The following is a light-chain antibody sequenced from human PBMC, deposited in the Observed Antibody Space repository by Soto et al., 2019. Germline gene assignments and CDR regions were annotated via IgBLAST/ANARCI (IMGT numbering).Light chain of an antibody. J-gene: IGKJ4*01. Sequence: DIQMTQSPSTLSASVGDRVTITCRASQSISSWLAWYQQKPGKAPKSLIYKASSLESGVPSRLSGSGSGTEFTLTSSSRQPDDFATYYCQQYSFYPFTFGGGTKVEIK. V-gene: IGKV1-5*03. CDR1: QSISSW. CDR2: KAS. CDR3: QQYSFYPFT.